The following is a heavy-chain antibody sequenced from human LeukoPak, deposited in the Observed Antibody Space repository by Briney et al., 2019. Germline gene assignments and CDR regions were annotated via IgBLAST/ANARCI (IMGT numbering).Heavy chain of an antibody. CDR1: GGSISSSSYY. CDR2: IYYSGST. V-gene: IGHV4-39*01. D-gene: IGHD2-15*01. J-gene: IGHJ5*02. CDR3: ARRDRTRGGFDP. Sequence: SSETLSLTCTVSGGSISSSSYYRGWIRQPPGKGLEWIGSIYYSGSTYYNPSLKSRVTIAVDTSKNQFSLKLSSVTAADTAVYYCARRDRTRGGFDPWGQGTLVTVSS.